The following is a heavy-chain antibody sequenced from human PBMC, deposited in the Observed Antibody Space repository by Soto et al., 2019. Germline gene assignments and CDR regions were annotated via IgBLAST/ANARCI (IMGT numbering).Heavy chain of an antibody. Sequence: WESLKISCKGSGYSFTSYWIGWVRQMPGKGLEWMGIIYPGDSDTRYSPSFQGQVTISADKSISTAYLQWSSLKASDTAMYYCARHIGAYYANNGYPYFDYWGQGTRVTVSS. CDR2: IYPGDSDT. CDR1: GYSFTSYW. D-gene: IGHD3-22*01. V-gene: IGHV5-51*01. CDR3: ARHIGAYYANNGYPYFDY. J-gene: IGHJ4*02.